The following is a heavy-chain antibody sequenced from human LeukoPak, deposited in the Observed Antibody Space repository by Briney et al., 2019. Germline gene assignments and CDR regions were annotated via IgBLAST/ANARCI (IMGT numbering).Heavy chain of an antibody. V-gene: IGHV1-8*03. J-gene: IGHJ4*02. CDR2: MNPNSGNT. Sequence: ASLKVSCTASGYTFTSYDINWVRQATGQGLEWMGWMNPNSGNTGYAQKFQGRVTITRNTSISTAYMELSSLRSEDTAVYYCARFNRWYSFDYWGQGTLVTVSS. CDR3: ARFNRWYSFDY. D-gene: IGHD6-13*01. CDR1: GYTFTSYD.